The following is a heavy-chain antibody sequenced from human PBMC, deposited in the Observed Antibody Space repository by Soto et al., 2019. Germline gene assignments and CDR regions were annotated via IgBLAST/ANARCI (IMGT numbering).Heavy chain of an antibody. CDR1: GFSFSTTV. D-gene: IGHD3-22*01. V-gene: IGHV3-23*01. J-gene: IGHJ3*02. CDR3: AKEGHSSGKAGAFDI. Sequence: GGSLRLSCAASGFSFSTTVVSWVRKAPGKGLEWVSTISSGAERTHYADSVKGRFTISRDNSKSTLFLQMESLRVEDTAVYYCAKEGHSSGKAGAFDIWGQGTTVTVSS. CDR2: ISSGAERT.